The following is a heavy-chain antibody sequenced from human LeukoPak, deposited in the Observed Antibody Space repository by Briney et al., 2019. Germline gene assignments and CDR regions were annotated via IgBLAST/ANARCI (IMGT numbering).Heavy chain of an antibody. CDR2: ISGSGSNT. Sequence: GGSLRLSCAASGFTFSTYEMNWVRQAPGKGLEWVSAISGSGSNTYYADSVKGRFTISRDNSKNTLYLQMSSLRVEDTAVYYCTRDTPGIAASVSGGWGQGTLVTVSS. J-gene: IGHJ4*02. CDR3: TRDTPGIAASVSGG. CDR1: GFTFSTYE. V-gene: IGHV3-23*01. D-gene: IGHD6-13*01.